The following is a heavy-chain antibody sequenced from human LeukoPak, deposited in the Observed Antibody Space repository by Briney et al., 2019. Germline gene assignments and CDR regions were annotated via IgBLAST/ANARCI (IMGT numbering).Heavy chain of an antibody. V-gene: IGHV5-51*01. CDR3: ARRNGSYHWFDP. Sequence: GESLKISCKGSGYSFSSYWIGWVRQMPGKGLEWMGIIYPGDSDTRYSPSSQGQVTISADKSITTAYLQWSSLKASDTAIYYCARRNGSYHWFDPWGQGTQVTVSS. CDR2: IYPGDSDT. D-gene: IGHD1-26*01. J-gene: IGHJ5*02. CDR1: GYSFSSYW.